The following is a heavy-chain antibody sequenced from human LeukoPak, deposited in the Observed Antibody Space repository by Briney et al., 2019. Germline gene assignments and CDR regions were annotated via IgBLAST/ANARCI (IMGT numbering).Heavy chain of an antibody. V-gene: IGHV4-34*01. Sequence: SETLSLTCAVYGGSFSGYYWSWIRQPPGKGLEWIGEINHSGSTNYNPSLQSRVTISVDTSKNQFSLKLSSVTAADTAVYYCARRATVTTHWGQGTLVTVSS. CDR2: INHSGST. D-gene: IGHD4-17*01. CDR3: ARRATVTTH. J-gene: IGHJ4*02. CDR1: GGSFSGYY.